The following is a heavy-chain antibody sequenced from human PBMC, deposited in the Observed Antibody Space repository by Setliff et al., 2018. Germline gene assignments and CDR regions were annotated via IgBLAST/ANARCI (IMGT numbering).Heavy chain of an antibody. CDR3: AREVAPGIAFDI. V-gene: IGHV4-30-4*08. J-gene: IGHJ3*02. Sequence: LSLTCTVSGGSINSGDYYWSWIRQSPGKGLEWVGYIYYSGSTYYNSSLKSRATTSLGTSKNQFSLKLSSVTAADTAMYYCAREVAPGIAFDIWGPGTMVTVSS. CDR2: IYYSGST. CDR1: GGSINSGDYY.